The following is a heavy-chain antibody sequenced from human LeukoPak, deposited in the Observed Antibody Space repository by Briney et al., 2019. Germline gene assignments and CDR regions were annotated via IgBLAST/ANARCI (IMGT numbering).Heavy chain of an antibody. CDR2: IYYSGST. V-gene: IGHV4-39*01. J-gene: IGHJ5*02. CDR1: GGSISSSSYY. CDR3: APDVLLWFGELFLEEVVSQNNWFDP. D-gene: IGHD3-10*01. Sequence: SETLSLTCTVSGGSISSSSYYWGWIRQPPGKGLEWIGSIYYSGSTYYNPSLKSRVTISVDTSKNQFSLKLSSVTAADTAVYYCAPDVLLWFGELFLEEVVSQNNWFDPWGQGTLVTVSS.